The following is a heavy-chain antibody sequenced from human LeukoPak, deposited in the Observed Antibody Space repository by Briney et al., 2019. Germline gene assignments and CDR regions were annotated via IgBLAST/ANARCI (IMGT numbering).Heavy chain of an antibody. CDR1: GFTFSSYS. V-gene: IGHV3-21*01. CDR3: ARAMYSGYDFSY. D-gene: IGHD5-12*01. CDR2: ISSSSGYI. Sequence: GGSLRLSCAASGFTFSSYSMNWVRQAPGKGLEWVSSISSSSGYIYYADSVKGRFTISRDNAKNSLYLQMNSLRAEDTAVYYCARAMYSGYDFSYWGQGTLVTVSS. J-gene: IGHJ4*02.